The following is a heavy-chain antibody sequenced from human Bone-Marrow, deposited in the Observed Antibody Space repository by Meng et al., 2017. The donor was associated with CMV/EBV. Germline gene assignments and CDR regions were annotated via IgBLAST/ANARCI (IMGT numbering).Heavy chain of an antibody. CDR2: IYYSGST. J-gene: IGHJ4*02. V-gene: IGHV4-59*03. D-gene: IGHD3-16*01. Sequence: SETLSLTCAVSGGSISSYYWSWIRQPPGKGLEWIGYIYYSGSTKYNPSLKSRVTISVDMSKNQFSLNLRSVTAADTAVYYCATLGLGGDYNYSDYWGQGTLVTVSS. CDR3: ATLGLGGDYNYSDY. CDR1: GGSISSYY.